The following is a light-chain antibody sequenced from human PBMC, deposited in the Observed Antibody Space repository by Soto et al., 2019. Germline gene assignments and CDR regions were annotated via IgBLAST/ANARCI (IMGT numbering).Light chain of an antibody. J-gene: IGLJ2*01. CDR3: QSYDSSLSGHVV. CDR1: SSNIAAGYD. CDR2: GNS. Sequence: QAVLTQPPSVSGAPGQRVTISCTGSSSNIAAGYDVHWYQQLPGTAPKLLIYGNSNRPSGVPDRFSGSKSGTSATLAITGLQAEDEADYYCQSYDSSLSGHVVFGGGTKLTVL. V-gene: IGLV1-40*01.